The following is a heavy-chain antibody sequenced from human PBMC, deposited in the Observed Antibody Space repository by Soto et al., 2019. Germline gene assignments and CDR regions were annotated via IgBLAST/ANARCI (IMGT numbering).Heavy chain of an antibody. CDR2: IYYSGST. CDR1: GGSISSYY. J-gene: IGHJ4*02. Sequence: QVQLQESGPGLVKPSETLSLTCTVSGGSISSYYWSWIRQPPGKGLEWIGYIYYSGSTNYNPSLRRRVTISVDTSKNQFSLKLSSVTAADTAVYYCARSKRGDFWSGYYTHWGQGTLVTVSS. V-gene: IGHV4-59*01. D-gene: IGHD3-3*01. CDR3: ARSKRGDFWSGYYTH.